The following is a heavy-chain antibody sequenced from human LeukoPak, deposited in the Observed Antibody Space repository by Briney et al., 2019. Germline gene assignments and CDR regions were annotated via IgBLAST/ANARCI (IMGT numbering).Heavy chain of an antibody. J-gene: IGHJ4*02. D-gene: IGHD6-13*01. CDR2: IDWDDDK. V-gene: IGHV2-70*11. CDR3: ARIRGSRYYFDY. Sequence: SGPARVKPTQTLTLTCTSTGFSLTTSGMCVGWIRQPPGKALEWLARIDWDDDKYYSTALRTRLPISKDTSKNQVVLTMTNMNPVDRATYYCARIRGSRYYFDYWGQGTLVTVSS. CDR1: GFSLTTSGMC.